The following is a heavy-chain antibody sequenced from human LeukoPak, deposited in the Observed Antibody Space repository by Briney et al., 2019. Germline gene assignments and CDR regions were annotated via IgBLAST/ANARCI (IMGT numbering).Heavy chain of an antibody. Sequence: PGGSLRLSCAASGFVFSTYEMNWVRQAPGKGLEWISYISSSGSTIYYADSVKGRFTISRDNAKNSLYLQMNSLRAEDTAVYFCARERSNYIAYWGQGTLVTVSS. D-gene: IGHD4-11*01. V-gene: IGHV3-48*03. J-gene: IGHJ4*02. CDR3: ARERSNYIAY. CDR2: ISSSGSTI. CDR1: GFVFSTYE.